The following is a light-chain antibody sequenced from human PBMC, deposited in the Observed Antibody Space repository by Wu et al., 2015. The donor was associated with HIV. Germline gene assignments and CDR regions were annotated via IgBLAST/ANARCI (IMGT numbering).Light chain of an antibody. CDR3: QQYGTSPPWT. J-gene: IGKJ1*01. CDR1: QSVSSY. V-gene: IGKV3-20*01. Sequence: EIVMTQSPATLSVSPGERATLSCRASQSVSSYLAWHQQKPGQAPRLLIYGASSRATGIPDRFSGSGSGTDFTLTISRLEPEDFAVYYCQQYGTSPPWTFGQGTKVEIK. CDR2: GAS.